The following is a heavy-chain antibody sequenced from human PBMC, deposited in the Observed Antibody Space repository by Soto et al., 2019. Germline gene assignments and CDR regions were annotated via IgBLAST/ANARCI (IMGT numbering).Heavy chain of an antibody. J-gene: IGHJ3*02. V-gene: IGHV3-9*01. CDR3: VKDGLHSIFGLVFDGFNI. CDR2: ISWNSGSI. Sequence: EVQLVESGGGLVQPGRSLRLSCAASGFTFHDYPMHWVRQVPGKGLEWVSGISWNSGSIGYADSVKGRFTISRDNAENSLYLQMNSLRPEDTALYYCVKDGLHSIFGLVFDGFNIWGQGTMVTVSS. CDR1: GFTFHDYP. D-gene: IGHD3-3*01.